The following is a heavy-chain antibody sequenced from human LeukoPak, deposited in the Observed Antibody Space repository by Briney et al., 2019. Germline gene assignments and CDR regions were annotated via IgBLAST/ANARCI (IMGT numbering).Heavy chain of an antibody. D-gene: IGHD3-22*01. Sequence: GGSLRLSCAASGFTFSSSAMSWVRQAPGKGLEWVSTISGSGATTYHADSVKGRFTISRDNSKNTLYLQMNSLRVEDTAVYYCARRGDSGGYFDYWGQGTLVTVSS. CDR3: ARRGDSGGYFDY. V-gene: IGHV3-23*01. CDR2: ISGSGATT. CDR1: GFTFSSSA. J-gene: IGHJ4*02.